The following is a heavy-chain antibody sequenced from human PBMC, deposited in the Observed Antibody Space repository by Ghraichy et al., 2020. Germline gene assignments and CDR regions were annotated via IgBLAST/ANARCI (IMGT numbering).Heavy chain of an antibody. J-gene: IGHJ4*02. Sequence: GESLNISCAASGFTFSSYGMHWVRQAPDKGLEWVAVIWYDGSNKYYADSVKGRFTISRDNSKNTLYLQMNSLRAEDTAVYYCARDHGIAVAPHVDYWGQGTQVNVYS. CDR1: GFTFSSYG. CDR2: IWYDGSNK. D-gene: IGHD6-19*01. V-gene: IGHV3-33*01. CDR3: ARDHGIAVAPHVDY.